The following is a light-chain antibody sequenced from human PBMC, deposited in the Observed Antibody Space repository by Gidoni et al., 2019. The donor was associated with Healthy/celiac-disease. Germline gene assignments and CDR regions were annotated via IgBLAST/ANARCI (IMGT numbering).Light chain of an antibody. CDR3: QSYDSSLSVV. V-gene: IGLV1-40*01. CDR1: SSNIGAGYD. Sequence: QSVLTQPPSVSGAPGQRVTLSCTGSSSNIGAGYDVHWYQQLPGTAPKLLIYGNSNRPSGVPDRFSGSKSGPSASLAITGLQAEDEADYYCQSYDSSLSVVFGGGTKLTVL. J-gene: IGLJ2*01. CDR2: GNS.